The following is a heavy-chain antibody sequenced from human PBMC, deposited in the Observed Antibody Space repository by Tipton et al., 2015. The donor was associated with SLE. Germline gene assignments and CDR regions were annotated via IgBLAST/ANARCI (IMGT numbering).Heavy chain of an antibody. Sequence: CLRLSCAASGFTFSDYYMSWIRQAPGKGLEWVSYISSSGSTIYYADSVKGRFTISRDNSMNTLYLQMNSLRAEDTAVYYCARERGGIAAAGTPGPGFDYWGQGTLVTVSS. J-gene: IGHJ4*02. CDR2: ISSSGSTI. D-gene: IGHD6-13*01. V-gene: IGHV3-11*04. CDR1: GFTFSDYY. CDR3: ARERGGIAAAGTPGPGFDY.